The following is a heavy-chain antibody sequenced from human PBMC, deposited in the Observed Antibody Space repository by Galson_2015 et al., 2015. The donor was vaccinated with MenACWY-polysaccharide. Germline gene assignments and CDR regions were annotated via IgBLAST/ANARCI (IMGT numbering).Heavy chain of an antibody. V-gene: IGHV3-48*01. CDR2: INSGSSIV. CDR3: ARDAQRGYSGYDYFFDY. CDR1: GFTFSSYS. J-gene: IGHJ4*02. D-gene: IGHD5-12*01. Sequence: SLRLSCAASGFTFSSYSMNWVRQAPGKGLEWISHINSGSSIVYGDSVKGRFTISRDNAKNSLYLQMDSLRAEDTAVYYCARDAQRGYSGYDYFFDYWGQGTLVTVSS.